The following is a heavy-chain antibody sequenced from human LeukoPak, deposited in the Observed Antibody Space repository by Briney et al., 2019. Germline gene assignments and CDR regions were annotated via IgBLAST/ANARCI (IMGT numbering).Heavy chain of an antibody. CDR3: ARANGFYYYYGMDV. J-gene: IGHJ6*02. V-gene: IGHV4-31*03. CDR2: IYYSGST. Sequence: TSETLSLTCTVSGGSISSGGYYWSWIRQHPGKGLEWIGYIYYSGSTYYNPSLKSRVTISVDTSKNQFSLKLSSVTAADTAVYYCARANGFYYYYGMDVWGQGTTVTVSS. D-gene: IGHD1-1*01. CDR1: GGSISSGGYY.